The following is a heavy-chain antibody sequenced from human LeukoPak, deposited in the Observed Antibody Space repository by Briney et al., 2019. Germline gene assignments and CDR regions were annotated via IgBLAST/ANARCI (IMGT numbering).Heavy chain of an antibody. Sequence: PGTSLRLSCAASGFTFSSYAMHWVRQAPGKGLEWVAVISYDGSNKYYADSVKGRFTISRDNSRNTLYLQMNSLRAEDTAVYYCAKTAGDLEDFDYWGQGTLVTVSS. CDR1: GFTFSSYA. CDR2: ISYDGSNK. D-gene: IGHD7-27*01. J-gene: IGHJ4*02. CDR3: AKTAGDLEDFDY. V-gene: IGHV3-30-3*01.